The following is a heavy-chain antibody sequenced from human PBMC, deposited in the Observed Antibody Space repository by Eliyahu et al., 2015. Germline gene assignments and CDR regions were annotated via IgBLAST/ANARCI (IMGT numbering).Heavy chain of an antibody. Sequence: EVQLVQSGAEVKKPGESLKIACWGSXYSFSTXWXAWVRQMPGXXLEWMGVIXPGDSDTRYSPSFQGRVTVSADKSISTAYLQWSSLEASDTAMYFCARQGRTYGDLDYWGQGTLVTVSS. CDR2: IXPGDSDT. D-gene: IGHD4-17*01. CDR3: ARQGRTYGDLDY. J-gene: IGHJ4*02. CDR1: XYSFSTXW. V-gene: IGHV5-51*01.